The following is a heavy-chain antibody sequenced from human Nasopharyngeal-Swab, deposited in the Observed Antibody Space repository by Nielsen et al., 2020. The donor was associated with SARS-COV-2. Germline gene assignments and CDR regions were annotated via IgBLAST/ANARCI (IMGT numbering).Heavy chain of an antibody. J-gene: IGHJ3*02. CDR2: IWYDGSNK. CDR1: GFTFSSYW. V-gene: IGHV3-33*08. Sequence: GESLKISCAASGFTFSSYWMHWVRQAPGKGLEWVAVIWYDGSNKYYADSVKGRFTISRDNSKNTLYLQMNSLRAEDTAVYYCARDSRDRYSSGPDAFDIWGQGTMVTVSS. D-gene: IGHD6-19*01. CDR3: ARDSRDRYSSGPDAFDI.